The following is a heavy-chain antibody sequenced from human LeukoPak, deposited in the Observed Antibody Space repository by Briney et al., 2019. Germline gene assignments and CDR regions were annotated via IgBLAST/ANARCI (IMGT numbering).Heavy chain of an antibody. CDR3: ARADKVHFDY. Sequence: SETLSLTCAVSGGSISSGGYSWSWIQQPPGKGLEWIGYIYHSGSTYYNPSLKSRVTISVDRSKNQFSLKLSSVTAADTAVYYCARADKVHFDYWGQGTLVTVSS. CDR1: GGSISSGGYS. J-gene: IGHJ4*02. V-gene: IGHV4-30-2*01. CDR2: IYHSGST. D-gene: IGHD2-15*01.